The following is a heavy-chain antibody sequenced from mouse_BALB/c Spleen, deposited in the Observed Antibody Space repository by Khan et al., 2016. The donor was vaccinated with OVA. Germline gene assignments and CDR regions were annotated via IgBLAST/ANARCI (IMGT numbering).Heavy chain of an antibody. Sequence: QMQLEESGAELARPGASVKMSCKASGYTFTTYTIHWVKQRPGQGLEWIGYIIPSNDYTNYNQKFKDRATLTADKSSSTAYMQLSSLTSEDSAVYYCVREGAYYRSDGLFAYWGQGTLVTVSA. CDR2: IIPSNDYT. CDR3: VREGAYYRSDGLFAY. V-gene: IGHV1-4*01. J-gene: IGHJ3*01. D-gene: IGHD2-14*01. CDR1: GYTFTTYT.